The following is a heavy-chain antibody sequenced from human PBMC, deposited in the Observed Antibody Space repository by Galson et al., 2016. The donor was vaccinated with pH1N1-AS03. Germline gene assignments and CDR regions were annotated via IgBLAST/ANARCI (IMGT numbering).Heavy chain of an antibody. CDR1: GFTFSDYW. V-gene: IGHV3-7*01. CDR2: INKDGGGI. CDR3: FHPLIAPGGTDKVH. D-gene: IGHD6-13*01. Sequence: SLRLSCAASGFTFSDYWMSWVRQAPGKGLEWVARINKDGGGIEYVDSVKGRFTVSRDNAKNSLYLHMNRLRVEDTAVYYCFHPLIAPGGTDKVHWGQGTLVTVSS. J-gene: IGHJ4*02.